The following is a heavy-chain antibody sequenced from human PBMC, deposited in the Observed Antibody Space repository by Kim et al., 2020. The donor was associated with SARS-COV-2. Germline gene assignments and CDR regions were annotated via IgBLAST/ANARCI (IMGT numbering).Heavy chain of an antibody. D-gene: IGHD3-22*01. CDR2: ISYDGSNK. CDR3: SSDRAEKYYYDSSGYFDY. CDR1: GFTFSSSA. Sequence: GGSLRLSCAASGFTFSSSAMHWVRQAPGKGLEWVAVISYDGSNKYYADSVKGRVTISRDKPKNTLSLQMNILRAEDTAVYYCSSDRAEKYYYDSSGYFDYWVQGTLVTVSS. J-gene: IGHJ4*02. V-gene: IGHV3-30-3*01.